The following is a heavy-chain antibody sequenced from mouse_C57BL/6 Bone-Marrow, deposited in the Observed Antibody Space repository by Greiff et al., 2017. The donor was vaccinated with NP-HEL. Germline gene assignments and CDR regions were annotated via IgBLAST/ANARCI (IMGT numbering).Heavy chain of an antibody. V-gene: IGHV1-69*01. J-gene: IGHJ2*01. CDR1: GYTFTSYW. CDR3: ARGGITTNFDY. D-gene: IGHD1-1*01. Sequence: QVQLQQPGAELVMPGASVKLSCKASGYTFTSYWMHWVKQRPGQGLEWIGEIDPSDSYTNYNQKFKGKSTLTVDKSSSTAYMQLSSLTSVDSAVYYCARGGITTNFDYWGQGTTLTVSS. CDR2: IDPSDSYT.